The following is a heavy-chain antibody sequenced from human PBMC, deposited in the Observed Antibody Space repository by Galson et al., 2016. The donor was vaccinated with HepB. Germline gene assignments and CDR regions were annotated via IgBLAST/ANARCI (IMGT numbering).Heavy chain of an antibody. J-gene: IGHJ4*02. CDR1: GYSFTNYG. CDR3: ARECGNYHYFDY. V-gene: IGHV1-18*01. Sequence: SVKVSCKASGYSFTNYGISWVRQAPGQGLEWMGWISTYNGNTNHAQKLQGRVTMTTDTSTSTAYMELRSLRSDDTAVYYCARECGNYHYFDYWGQGTLATVSS. CDR2: ISTYNGNT. D-gene: IGHD1-7*01.